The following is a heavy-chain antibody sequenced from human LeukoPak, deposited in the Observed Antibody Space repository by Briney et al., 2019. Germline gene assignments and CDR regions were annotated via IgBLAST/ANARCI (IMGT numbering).Heavy chain of an antibody. Sequence: ASVKVSCKASGYTFTNYGISWVRQAPGQGLEWMGWISTYNGNTNYAQKLQGRVTMTTDTSTSTAYMELRSLRSDDMAVYYCARDLHRVVVRGVPHYYYYMDVWGKGTTVTISS. CDR1: GYTFTNYG. CDR3: ARDLHRVVVRGVPHYYYYMDV. J-gene: IGHJ6*03. CDR2: ISTYNGNT. D-gene: IGHD3-10*01. V-gene: IGHV1-18*03.